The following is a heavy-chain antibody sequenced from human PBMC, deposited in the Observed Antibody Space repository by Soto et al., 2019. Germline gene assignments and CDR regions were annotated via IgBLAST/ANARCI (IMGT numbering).Heavy chain of an antibody. CDR3: ARIKLGEPGYYYYGMDV. V-gene: IGHV4-31*01. CDR1: GGSISSGGYY. CDR2: IYYSGST. J-gene: IGHJ6*02. Sequence: SETLSLTCTVSGGSISSGGYYWSWIRQHPGKGLEWIGYIYYSGSTYYNPSLKSQVTISVDTSKNQFSLKLSSVTAADTAVYYCARIKLGEPGYYYYGMDVWGQGITVTVSS. D-gene: IGHD6-13*01.